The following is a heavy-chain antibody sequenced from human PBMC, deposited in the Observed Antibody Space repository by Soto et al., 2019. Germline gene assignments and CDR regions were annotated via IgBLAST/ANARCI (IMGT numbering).Heavy chain of an antibody. V-gene: IGHV3-49*03. D-gene: IGHD2-21*01. CDR2: IRSKVSGGTA. Sequence: EVQLVESGGDLVQPGRSLRLSCTTSGFTFGDYAVSWLRQAPGKGLEWVSFIRSKVSGGTAEYAASVKGRFTISRDDSKNFAYLQMNSLYVEDTALYYCTRDLLWVGAFDIWCQGTMVTVSS. CDR3: TRDLLWVGAFDI. CDR1: GFTFGDYA. J-gene: IGHJ3*02.